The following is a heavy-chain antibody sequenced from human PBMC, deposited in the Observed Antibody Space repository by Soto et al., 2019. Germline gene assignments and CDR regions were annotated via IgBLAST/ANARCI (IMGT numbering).Heavy chain of an antibody. Sequence: QVQLVQSGAEVKKPGSSVKVSCKASGGTFSSCAISWVRQAPGQGLEWMGGIIPIFGTANYAQKFQGRVTITADESTSTAYMELSRLRSEDTAVYYCARHVPAAGYYSGMDVWGQGTTVTVSS. CDR1: GGTFSSCA. D-gene: IGHD2-2*01. J-gene: IGHJ6*02. V-gene: IGHV1-69*12. CDR3: ARHVPAAGYYSGMDV. CDR2: IIPIFGTA.